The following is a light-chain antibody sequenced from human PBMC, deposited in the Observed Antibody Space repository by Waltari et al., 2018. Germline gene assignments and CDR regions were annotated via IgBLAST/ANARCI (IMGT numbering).Light chain of an antibody. CDR3: QQYNSYSRT. CDR2: KAS. V-gene: IGKV1-5*03. CDR1: QSISSW. J-gene: IGKJ1*01. Sequence: DIQMTQSPSTLSASVGDRVTITCRASQSISSWFAWYQQKPGKAPKLLIYKASSLESGVPSRFSGSGSGTEFTLTISSLQSDDFATYYCQQYNSYSRTFGQGTKVEIK.